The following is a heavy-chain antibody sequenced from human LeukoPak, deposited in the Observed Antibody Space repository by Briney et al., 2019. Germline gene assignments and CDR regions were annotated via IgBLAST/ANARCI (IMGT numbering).Heavy chain of an antibody. CDR3: AGDGGYDWKAFDI. D-gene: IGHD5-12*01. V-gene: IGHV4-4*02. J-gene: IGHJ3*02. CDR1: GGSISSTNW. Sequence: SETLSLTCAVSGGSISSTNWWTWVRQPPGKGLEWIGEIYHSGSTNYNPSFKSRVTISVDKSKNQISLKLSSVTAADTAVYYCAGDGGYDWKAFDIWGQGTMVTVSS. CDR2: IYHSGST.